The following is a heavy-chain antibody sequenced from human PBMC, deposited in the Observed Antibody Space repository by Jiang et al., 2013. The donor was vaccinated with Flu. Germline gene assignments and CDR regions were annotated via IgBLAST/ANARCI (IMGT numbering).Heavy chain of an antibody. CDR3: ARELVDPEPGAFDY. V-gene: IGHV4-31*02. D-gene: IGHD7-27*01. CDR1: GGYY. J-gene: IGHJ4*02. CDR2: IYYSGST. Sequence: GGYYWSWIRQHPGKGLEWIGYIYYSGSTYYNPSLKSRVTISVDTSKNQFSLKLSSVTAADTAVYYCARELVDPEPGAFDYWGQGTLVTVSS.